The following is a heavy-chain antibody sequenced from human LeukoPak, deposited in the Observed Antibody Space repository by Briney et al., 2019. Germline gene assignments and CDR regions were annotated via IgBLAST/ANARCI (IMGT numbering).Heavy chain of an antibody. V-gene: IGHV4-39*07. CDR2: IYYSGST. CDR1: GGSISSSSYY. CDR3: ARERGYGDQLDY. J-gene: IGHJ4*02. D-gene: IGHD4-17*01. Sequence: SETLSLTCTVSGGSISSSSYYWGWIRQPPGKGLEWIGSIYYSGSTYYNPSLKSRVTISVDTSKNQFSLKLSSVTAADTAVYYCARERGYGDQLDYWGQGTLVTVSS.